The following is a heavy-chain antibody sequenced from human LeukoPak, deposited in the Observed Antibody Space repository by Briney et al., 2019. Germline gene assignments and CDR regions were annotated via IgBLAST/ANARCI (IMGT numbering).Heavy chain of an antibody. CDR3: ARSLLGAVAGTNWFDP. J-gene: IGHJ5*02. Sequence: PSETLSLTCTVSGGSISSYYWSWIRQPPGKGLEWIGYIYYSGSTNYNPSLKSRVTISVDTSKNQFSLKLSSVTAADTAVYYCARSLLGAVAGTNWFDPWGQGTLVTVSS. CDR1: GGSISSYY. CDR2: IYYSGST. D-gene: IGHD6-19*01. V-gene: IGHV4-59*01.